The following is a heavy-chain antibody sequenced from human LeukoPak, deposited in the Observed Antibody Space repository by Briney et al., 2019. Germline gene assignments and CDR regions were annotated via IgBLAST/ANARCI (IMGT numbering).Heavy chain of an antibody. Sequence: PSETLSLTCTVSGGSISSYYWSWIRQPAGKGLEWIGRIYTSGSTNYNPSLKSRVTMSVDTSKNQFSLKLSSVTAADTAVYYCARSPLLGSLEWLLGDYYYMDVWGKGTTVTVS. V-gene: IGHV4-4*07. CDR2: IYTSGST. CDR1: GGSISSYY. D-gene: IGHD3-3*01. J-gene: IGHJ6*03. CDR3: ARSPLLGSLEWLLGDYYYMDV.